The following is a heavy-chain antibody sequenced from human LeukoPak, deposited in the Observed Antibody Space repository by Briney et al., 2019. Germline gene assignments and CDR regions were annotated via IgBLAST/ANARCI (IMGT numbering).Heavy chain of an antibody. CDR1: GFTFSSYW. V-gene: IGHV3-30*18. D-gene: IGHD6-13*01. CDR3: AKDQDRYSSSWPADY. Sequence: GGSLRLSCAASGFTFSSYWLSWVRQAPGKGLEWVAVISYDGSNKYYADSVKGRFTISRDNSKNTLYLQMNSLRAEDTAVYYCAKDQDRYSSSWPADYWGQGTLVTVSS. CDR2: ISYDGSNK. J-gene: IGHJ4*02.